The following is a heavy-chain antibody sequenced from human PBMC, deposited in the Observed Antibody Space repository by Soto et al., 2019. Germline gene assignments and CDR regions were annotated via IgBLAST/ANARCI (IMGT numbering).Heavy chain of an antibody. V-gene: IGHV3-7*04. J-gene: IGHJ4*02. Sequence: VQVVESGGGLVQPGGSLRLSCEVSGFDFSGFWMNWVRQAPGKGLEWVANINHGGSEKNFVDSVKGRFTISRDNAKNSLYLQMNSLSAEDTAVYYCARGGRDLDYWGQGTLVTVSS. CDR2: INHGGSEK. CDR1: GFDFSGFW. D-gene: IGHD2-21*02. CDR3: ARGGRDLDY.